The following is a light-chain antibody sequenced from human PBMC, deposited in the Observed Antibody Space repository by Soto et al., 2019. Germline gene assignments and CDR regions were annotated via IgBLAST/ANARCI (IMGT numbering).Light chain of an antibody. Sequence: QSVLTQPPSASVTPGQRVTISCSGSSSNIESNTVTWYQQLPGTAPKLVIYSNDDRPSGVPARFSGSTSGTSASLAISGLQSEDEADYYCAAWDDRLNGYVFGGGTKVTVL. J-gene: IGLJ1*01. CDR2: SND. CDR1: SSNIESNT. CDR3: AAWDDRLNGYV. V-gene: IGLV1-44*01.